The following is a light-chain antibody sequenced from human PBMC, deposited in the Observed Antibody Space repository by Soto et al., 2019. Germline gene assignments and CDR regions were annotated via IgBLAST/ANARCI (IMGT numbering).Light chain of an antibody. CDR1: ENISRH. Sequence: DIQMTQSPSSLSGSVGDRVTITCRASENISRHLNWYQQKPGKAPKRLSYAASSLQNGVPSRFRGGGSGTDFTLNISNLQPEDFATYYCQQTYTTLSITFGQGTRLESK. CDR2: AAS. J-gene: IGKJ5*01. V-gene: IGKV1-39*01. CDR3: QQTYTTLSIT.